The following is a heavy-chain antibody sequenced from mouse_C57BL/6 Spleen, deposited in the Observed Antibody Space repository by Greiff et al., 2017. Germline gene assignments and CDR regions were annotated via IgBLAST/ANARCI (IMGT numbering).Heavy chain of an antibody. CDR1: GFTFSSYA. D-gene: IGHD1-1*01. CDR2: ISDGGSYT. J-gene: IGHJ2*02. CDR3: ARELRGYFDY. Sequence: EVQVVESGGGLVKPGGSLKLSCAASGFTFSSYAMSWVRQTPEKRLEWVATISDGGSYTYYPDNVKGRFTISRDNAKNNLYLQMSHLKSEDTAMYYCARELRGYFDYWGQGTSLTVSS. V-gene: IGHV5-4*01.